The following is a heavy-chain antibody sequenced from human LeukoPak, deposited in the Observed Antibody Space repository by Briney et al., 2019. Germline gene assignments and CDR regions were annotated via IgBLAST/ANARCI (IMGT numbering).Heavy chain of an antibody. CDR2: FDPEDGET. V-gene: IGHV1-24*01. CDR1: GYTLTELS. Sequence: ASVKVSCKVSGYTLTELSMHWVRQAPGKGLEWMGGFDPEDGETIYAQKFQGRVTMTEDTSTDTAYMELSGLRSEDTAVYYCATEFSDRGITMVRGVHFDYWGQGTLVTVSS. D-gene: IGHD3-10*01. CDR3: ATEFSDRGITMVRGVHFDY. J-gene: IGHJ4*02.